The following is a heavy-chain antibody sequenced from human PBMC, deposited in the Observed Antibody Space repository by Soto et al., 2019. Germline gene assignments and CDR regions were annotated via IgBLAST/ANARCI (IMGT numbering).Heavy chain of an antibody. Sequence: GGSWVRKTQGTGLEWVSAISGSGGSTYYADSVKGRFTISRDNSKNTLYLQMNSLRAEDTAVYYCAKRKYSSSWYPLGYFDYLGQRTLVP. D-gene: IGHD6-13*01. CDR1: G. CDR3: AKRKYSSSWYPLGYFDY. J-gene: IGHJ4*02. CDR2: ISGSGGST. V-gene: IGHV3-23*01.